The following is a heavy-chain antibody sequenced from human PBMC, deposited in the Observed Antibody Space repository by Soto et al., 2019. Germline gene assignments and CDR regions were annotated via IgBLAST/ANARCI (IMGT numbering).Heavy chain of an antibody. J-gene: IGHJ5*02. CDR2: INPSGGST. D-gene: IGHD1-26*01. CDR3: ATSWERRLDP. CDR1: GYTFTSYY. V-gene: IGHV1-46*03. Sequence: GASVKVSCKASGYTFTSYYMHWVRQAPGQGLEWMGIINPSGGSTSYAQKFQGRVTMTRDTSTSTAYMELRSLRSDDTAVYYCATSWERRLDPWGQGTLVTVSS.